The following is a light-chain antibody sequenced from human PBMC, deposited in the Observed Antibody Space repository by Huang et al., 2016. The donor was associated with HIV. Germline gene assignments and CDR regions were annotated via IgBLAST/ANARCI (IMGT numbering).Light chain of an antibody. J-gene: IGKJ1*01. CDR2: ATS. CDR1: QGIGNS. V-gene: IGKV1-NL1*01. CDR3: QQYQSIPWT. Sequence: DIQMTQSPSSLSASVGDRVTITCRASQGIGNSLAWYQQKPEKPPRLLLYATSRLESGVPSRFSGSGSGTDYTLTSTTLQPEDIASYYCQQYQSIPWTFGQGTKVEIK.